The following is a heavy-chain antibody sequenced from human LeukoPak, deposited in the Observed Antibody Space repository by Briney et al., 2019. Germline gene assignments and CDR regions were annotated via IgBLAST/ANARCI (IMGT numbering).Heavy chain of an antibody. CDR1: GYTFTAYH. D-gene: IGHD1-26*01. J-gene: IGHJ4*02. CDR2: INPNSGDT. V-gene: IGHV1-2*06. CDR3: ARVVGATDPPYYFDY. Sequence: ASVKVSCKASGYTFTAYHMHWVRQAPGQGLEWMGRINPNSGDTNYAQKFQGRVTMTRDTSINTAYMELSRLRSDDTAVYYCARVVGATDPPYYFDYWGQGTLVTVSS.